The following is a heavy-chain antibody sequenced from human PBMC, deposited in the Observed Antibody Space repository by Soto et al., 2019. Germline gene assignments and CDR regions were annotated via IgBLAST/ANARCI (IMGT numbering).Heavy chain of an antibody. D-gene: IGHD2-15*01. CDR3: ARDSYCSGGSCHNGGFDS. CDR2: IIPLFGTT. CDR1: GDTFSSYA. J-gene: IGHJ5*01. V-gene: IGHV1-69*06. Sequence: QVQLVQSGTEVKKPGSSVKVSCKASGDTFSSYAISWVRQAPGQGLKWMGGIIPLFGTTNYAPNFQGRVTITADKSTSTAYIVLTSLTSEDTAVHYCARDSYCSGGSCHNGGFDSWGQGTLFTVS.